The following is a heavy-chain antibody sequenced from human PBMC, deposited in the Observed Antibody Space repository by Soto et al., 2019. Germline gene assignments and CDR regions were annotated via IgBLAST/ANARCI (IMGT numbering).Heavy chain of an antibody. CDR2: ISAYNGNT. V-gene: IGHV1-18*04. D-gene: IGHD6-13*01. Sequence: ASVKVSCTASGYTFTSYGISWVRQAPGQGLEWMGWISAYNGNTNYAQKLQGRVTMTTDTSTSTAYMELRSLRSDDTAVYYCAREGYSSSWYRFKNYYYGMDVWGQGTTVTVSS. J-gene: IGHJ6*02. CDR1: GYTFTSYG. CDR3: AREGYSSSWYRFKNYYYGMDV.